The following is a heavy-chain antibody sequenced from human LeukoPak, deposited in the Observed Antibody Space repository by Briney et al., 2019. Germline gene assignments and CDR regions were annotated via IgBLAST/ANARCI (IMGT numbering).Heavy chain of an antibody. CDR1: GFTVSSNY. CDR2: ISSDGSST. J-gene: IGHJ4*02. Sequence: PGGSLRLSCAASGFTVSSNYMSWVRQAPGKGLEWVSRISSDGSSTSYADSVKGRFTIFRDNAKNTLYLQMNSLRAEDTAIYYCVRDSGISEDYFDYWGQGALVTVSS. V-gene: IGHV3-74*01. D-gene: IGHD1-26*01. CDR3: VRDSGISEDYFDY.